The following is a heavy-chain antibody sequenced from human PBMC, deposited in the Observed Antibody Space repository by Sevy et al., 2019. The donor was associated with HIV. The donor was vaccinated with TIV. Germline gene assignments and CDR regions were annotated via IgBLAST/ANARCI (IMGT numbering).Heavy chain of an antibody. D-gene: IGHD2-8*01. J-gene: IGHJ4*02. V-gene: IGHV3-33*01. Sequence: GGSLTLSCAASGFTPSTYGMHWVRHAPGKGLEWVAVIGYDGNNKYYADSVKGRFTISRDNSKNTLFLQMDSLRAEDTAVYYCARDPRMYGDYLLAYFDYWGQGALVTVSS. CDR2: IGYDGNNK. CDR1: GFTPSTYG. CDR3: ARDPRMYGDYLLAYFDY.